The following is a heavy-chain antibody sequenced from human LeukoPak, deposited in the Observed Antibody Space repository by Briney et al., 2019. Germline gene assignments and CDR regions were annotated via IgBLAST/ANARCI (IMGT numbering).Heavy chain of an antibody. CDR1: GYTFTGYY. V-gene: IGHV1-2*02. D-gene: IGHD4-23*01. CDR3: ARGSGDYGGNANFDY. J-gene: IGHJ4*02. Sequence: ASVKVSCKASGYTFTGYYMHWVRQAPGQGLEWMGWINPNSGGTNYAQKFQGRVTMTRDTSTSTVYMDLSSLRSEDTAVYYCARGSGDYGGNANFDYWGQGTLVTVSS. CDR2: INPNSGGT.